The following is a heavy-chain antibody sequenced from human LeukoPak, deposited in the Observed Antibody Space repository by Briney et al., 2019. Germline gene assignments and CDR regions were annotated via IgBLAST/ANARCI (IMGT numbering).Heavy chain of an antibody. D-gene: IGHD6-13*01. Sequence: GGSLRLSCAASGFTFDDYAMHWVRQAPGKGLEWVSGISWNSGSIGYADSVKGRFTISRDNAKNSLYLQMNSLRAEDTAVYYCARPRNPGIAAAGTAVDYWGQGTLVTVSS. CDR2: ISWNSGSI. CDR3: ARPRNPGIAAAGTAVDY. V-gene: IGHV3-9*01. CDR1: GFTFDDYA. J-gene: IGHJ4*02.